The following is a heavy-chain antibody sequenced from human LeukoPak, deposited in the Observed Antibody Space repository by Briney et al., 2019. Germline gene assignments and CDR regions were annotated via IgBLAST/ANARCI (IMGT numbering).Heavy chain of an antibody. V-gene: IGHV1-24*01. CDR3: ATDSDYYDRFDAFDI. CDR2: FDPEDGET. CDR1: GYTLTELS. J-gene: IGHJ3*02. Sequence: ASVKVSCKVSGYTLTELSMHWVRQAPGKGLEWMGGFDPEDGETIYAQKFQGRVTMTEDTSTDTAYMELSSLRSEDTAVYYCATDSDYYDRFDAFDIWGQGTMVTVSS. D-gene: IGHD3-22*01.